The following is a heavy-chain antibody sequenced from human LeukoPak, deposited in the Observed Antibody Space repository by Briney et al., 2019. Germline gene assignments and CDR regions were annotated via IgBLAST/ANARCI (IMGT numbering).Heavy chain of an antibody. CDR1: GGSISSYY. V-gene: IGHV4-4*07. CDR2: IYTSGST. D-gene: IGHD6-6*01. CDR3: AGTSHSSSSPIDY. J-gene: IGHJ4*02. Sequence: SETLSLTCTVSGGSISSYYWSWIRQPAGKGLEWIGRIYTSGSTNYNPSLKRRVTMSVGTSENQFSLKLSSVTAADTAVYYCAGTSHSSSSPIDYWGQGTLVTVSS.